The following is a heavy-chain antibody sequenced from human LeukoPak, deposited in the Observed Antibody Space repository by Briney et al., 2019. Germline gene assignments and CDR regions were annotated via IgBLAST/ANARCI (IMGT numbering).Heavy chain of an antibody. CDR1: GGSISTYY. Sequence: SETLSLTCTVSGGSISTYYWSWIRRPPGKGLEWSAYIHASGTTNYNPSLKSRITISVDTSKNQFSLKLSSVTAADTAVYYCARHDAGIAARPFDNWGQGTLVTVSS. V-gene: IGHV4-4*09. D-gene: IGHD6-6*01. CDR2: IHASGTT. CDR3: ARHDAGIAARPFDN. J-gene: IGHJ4*02.